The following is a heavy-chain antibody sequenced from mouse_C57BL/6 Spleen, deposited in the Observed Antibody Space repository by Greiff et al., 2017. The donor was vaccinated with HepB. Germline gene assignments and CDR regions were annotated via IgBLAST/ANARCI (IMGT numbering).Heavy chain of an antibody. CDR3: ARPLYCSTFYYAIDY. J-gene: IGHJ4*01. V-gene: IGHV5-12*01. CDR2: ISKCGGST. D-gene: IGHD1-1*01. CDR1: GFTFSDYY. Sequence: EVMLVESGGGLVQPGGSLKLSCAASGFTFSDYYMYWVRQTPEKRLEWVAYISKCGGSTYYPDTVKGRFTISRDNAKNTLYLQMSRLKSEDTAMYYCARPLYCSTFYYAIDYWGQGTSVTVSS.